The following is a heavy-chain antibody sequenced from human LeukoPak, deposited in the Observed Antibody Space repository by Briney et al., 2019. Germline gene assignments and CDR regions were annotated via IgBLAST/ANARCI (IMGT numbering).Heavy chain of an antibody. CDR1: GGSISSSSYY. Sequence: SETLSLTCTVSGGSISSSSYYWGWIRQPPGKGLEWIGSIYYSGSTYYNPSLKSRVTISVDTSKNQFSLKLSSVTAADTAVYYCARDQSWQWLVVRDTRYWYFDLWGRGTLVTVSS. CDR2: IYYSGST. D-gene: IGHD6-19*01. V-gene: IGHV4-39*07. J-gene: IGHJ2*01. CDR3: ARDQSWQWLVVRDTRYWYFDL.